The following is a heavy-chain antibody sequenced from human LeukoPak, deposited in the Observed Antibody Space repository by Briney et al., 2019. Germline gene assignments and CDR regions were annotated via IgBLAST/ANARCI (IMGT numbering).Heavy chain of an antibody. V-gene: IGHV3-30*18. D-gene: IGHD3-22*01. CDR1: GFTFSSYG. Sequence: PGRPLRLSCAASGFTFSSYGMHWVRQAPGKGLEWVAVISYDGSNKYYADSVKGRFTISRDNSKNTLYLQMNSLRAEDTAVYYCAKGGFDSSGYWPPPWDYFDYWGQGTLVTVSS. J-gene: IGHJ4*02. CDR2: ISYDGSNK. CDR3: AKGGFDSSGYWPPPWDYFDY.